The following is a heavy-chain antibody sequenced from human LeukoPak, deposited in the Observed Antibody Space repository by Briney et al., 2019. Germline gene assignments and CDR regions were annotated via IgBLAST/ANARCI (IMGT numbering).Heavy chain of an antibody. CDR2: IKSKTDGGTT. CDR3: TTTKKHNSPFDY. Sequence: GGSLRLSCAASGFTFSNAWMSWVRQAPGKGLEWVGRIKSKTDGGTTDYAAPVKGRFTISRDDSKNTLYLQMNSLKTEDTAVYYCTTTKKHNSPFDYWGQGTLVTVSS. D-gene: IGHD1-1*01. CDR1: GFTFSNAW. V-gene: IGHV3-15*01. J-gene: IGHJ4*02.